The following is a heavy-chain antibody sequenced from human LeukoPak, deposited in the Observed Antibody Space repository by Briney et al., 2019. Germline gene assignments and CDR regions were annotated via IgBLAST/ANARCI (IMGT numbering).Heavy chain of an antibody. D-gene: IGHD5-24*01. CDR2: IYSGDTT. CDR3: PRDIVRLQLEY. CDR1: GFSVSSNY. J-gene: IGHJ1*01. V-gene: IGHV3-53*01. Sequence: PGGSQRLSCAASGFSVSSNYMTWVRQAPGKGLEWVSFIYSGDTTYYADSVKGRFTISRDNARNSLYLQMSSLRVQDTAVYYCPRDIVRLQLEYWGPGPLVTVSS.